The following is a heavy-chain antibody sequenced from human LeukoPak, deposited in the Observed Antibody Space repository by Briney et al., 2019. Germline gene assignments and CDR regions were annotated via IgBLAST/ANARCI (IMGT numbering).Heavy chain of an antibody. CDR2: IKQGESEK. CDR3: ARGGFLEWLPTGFYYYGMDV. CDR1: GFTFCIFG. Sequence: GGSQSLSCGVSGFTFCIFGKSWVRRAPGGGGEGVEKIKQGESEKYYVDSVKGRFTISRDNAKNSLYLQMNSLRAEDTAVYYCARGGFLEWLPTGFYYYGMDVWGQGTTVTVSS. V-gene: IGHV3-7*01. J-gene: IGHJ6*02. D-gene: IGHD3-3*01.